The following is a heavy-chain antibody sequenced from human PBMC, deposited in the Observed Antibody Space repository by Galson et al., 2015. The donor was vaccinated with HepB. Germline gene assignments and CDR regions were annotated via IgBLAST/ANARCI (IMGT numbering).Heavy chain of an antibody. V-gene: IGHV1-69*02. Sequence: SVKVSCKASGGTFSGYTITWVRQAPGQGLEWMGRIIPILDITNYAQKFQGRVTITADKSTNTAYMELSSLRSEDTAVYYCARGPVDIVAGVYFDYWGQGTLVTVSS. CDR3: ARGPVDIVAGVYFDY. CDR1: GGTFSGYT. D-gene: IGHD5-12*01. CDR2: IIPILDIT. J-gene: IGHJ4*02.